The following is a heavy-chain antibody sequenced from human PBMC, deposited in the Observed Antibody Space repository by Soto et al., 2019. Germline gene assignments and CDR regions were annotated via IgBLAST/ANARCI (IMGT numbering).Heavy chain of an antibody. V-gene: IGHV3-21*01. CDR3: AFALVSPEGSLDP. CDR1: GFYFIRYS. J-gene: IGHJ5*02. CDR2: VSPDSSYT. Sequence: WVSLRLSCAASGFYFIRYSIDFFRHSPFKWLEWVSSVSPDSSYTYYGDSVRGRFTNSRDNAKSSVYLQMNSLRAEDTAVYYCAFALVSPEGSLDPWGQGTLVTVSS.